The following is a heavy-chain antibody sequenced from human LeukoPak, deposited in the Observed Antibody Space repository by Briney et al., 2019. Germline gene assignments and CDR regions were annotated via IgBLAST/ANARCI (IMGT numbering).Heavy chain of an antibody. CDR1: GIAFSDSA. CDR2: ITASYNT. V-gene: IGHV3-23*01. CDR3: VKGACSSGCSGNH. J-gene: IGHJ5*02. D-gene: IGHD6-19*01. Sequence: GGSLRPSCAASGIAFSDSAMYWVRQAQGKGLECVSVITASYNTYYGDSVKGRSTVSRDNSRKTLFLQMNSLRVDDTALYYWVKGACSSGCSGNHWGQGTRVIVSS.